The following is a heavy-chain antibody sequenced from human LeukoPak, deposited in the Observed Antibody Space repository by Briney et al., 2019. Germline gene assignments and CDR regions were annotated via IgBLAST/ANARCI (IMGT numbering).Heavy chain of an antibody. D-gene: IGHD6-19*01. V-gene: IGHV3-23*01. CDR3: AKVWAVAFDAFDI. Sequence: GGSLRLSCAASGFTFSSYAMSWVRQAPGKGLEWVSAISGSGGSTYYADSVKGRLTISRDNSKNTLYLQMNSLRAEDTAVYYCAKVWAVAFDAFDIWGQGTMVTVSS. J-gene: IGHJ3*02. CDR2: ISGSGGST. CDR1: GFTFSSYA.